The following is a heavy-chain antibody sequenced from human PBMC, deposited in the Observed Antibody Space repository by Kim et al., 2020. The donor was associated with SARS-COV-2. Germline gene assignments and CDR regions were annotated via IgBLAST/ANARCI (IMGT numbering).Heavy chain of an antibody. D-gene: IGHD1-26*01. Sequence: SETLSLTCAVYGGSFSGYYWSWIRQPPGKGLEWIGEINHSGSTNYNPSLKSRVTISVDTSKNQFSLKLSSVTAADTAVYYCARGRRGGSYFSWFDPWGQGTLVTVSS. J-gene: IGHJ5*02. CDR2: INHSGST. V-gene: IGHV4-34*01. CDR1: GGSFSGYY. CDR3: ARGRRGGSYFSWFDP.